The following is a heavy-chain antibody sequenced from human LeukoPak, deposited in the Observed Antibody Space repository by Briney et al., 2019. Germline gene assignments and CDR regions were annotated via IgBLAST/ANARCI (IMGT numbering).Heavy chain of an antibody. CDR2: IYSGGST. Sequence: PGGSLRLSCVVSGFTVSTNYMSWVRQAPGKGLEWVSLIYSGGSTYYADSVKGRFTISRDNSKNTLYLQMHSLRAEDTAFYHCARVKGEGAHFDYWGQGTLVTVSS. D-gene: IGHD1-26*01. CDR3: ARVKGEGAHFDY. CDR1: GFTVSTNY. J-gene: IGHJ4*02. V-gene: IGHV3-53*01.